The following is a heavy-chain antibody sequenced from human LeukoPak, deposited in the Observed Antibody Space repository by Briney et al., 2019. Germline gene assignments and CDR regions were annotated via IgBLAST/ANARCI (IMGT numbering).Heavy chain of an antibody. CDR1: GETFTSDG. J-gene: IGHJ4*02. V-gene: IGHV1-18*01. Sequence: SVNVSCKASGETFTSDGISWVRQGPGQGLEWRGWISAYNGNTNYAQTLQGRATITTDTSTSTAYMDLRRLTSDDPAVYSCARRAGMDIVVVDYWGQGTLVTVSS. D-gene: IGHD5-12*01. CDR2: ISAYNGNT. CDR3: ARRAGMDIVVVDY.